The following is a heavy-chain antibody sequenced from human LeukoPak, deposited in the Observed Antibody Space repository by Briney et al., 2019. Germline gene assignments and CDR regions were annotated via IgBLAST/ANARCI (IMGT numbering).Heavy chain of an antibody. CDR3: ASDSSGYQ. CDR1: GFTFSTYW. J-gene: IGHJ4*02. Sequence: PGGSLRLSCAAPGFTFSTYWMSSVRQAPGKGLEWVANIKEDGSEKYYGDSVKGRFTISRDNAKSRLYLQMNSLRAEDTAVCYCASDSSGYQWGQGTLVTVSS. V-gene: IGHV3-7*01. CDR2: IKEDGSEK. D-gene: IGHD3-22*01.